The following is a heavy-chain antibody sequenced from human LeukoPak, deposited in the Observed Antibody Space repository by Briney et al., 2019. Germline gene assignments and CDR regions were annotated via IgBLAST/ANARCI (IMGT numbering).Heavy chain of an antibody. CDR2: IYYSGSN. J-gene: IGHJ4*02. D-gene: IGHD5-24*01. V-gene: IGHV4-59*08. Sequence: PSETLSLTCTVSGGSMSSYYWSWLRQPPGKGLEWIGYIYYSGSNKYNPSLKSRVTISVDTSKNQFSLKLSSVTAADTAVYYCARGARAGYNLEPFDYWGQGTLVTVAS. CDR1: GGSMSSYY. CDR3: ARGARAGYNLEPFDY.